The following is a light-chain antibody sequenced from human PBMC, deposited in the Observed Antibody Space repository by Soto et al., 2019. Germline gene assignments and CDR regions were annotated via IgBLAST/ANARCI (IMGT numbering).Light chain of an antibody. CDR3: HQRQSWPRT. CDR2: RTS. J-gene: IGKJ1*01. V-gene: IGKV3D-15*03. Sequence: ASQYINTRLAWYQHRPGQAPRLLIYRTSIRAAGIPARFSASGTGTDFTLTISDVQPEDFAVYYCHQRQSWPRTFGQGTKVDIK. CDR1: QYINTR.